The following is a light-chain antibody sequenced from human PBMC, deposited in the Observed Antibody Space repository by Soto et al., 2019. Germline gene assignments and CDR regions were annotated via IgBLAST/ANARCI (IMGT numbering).Light chain of an antibody. Sequence: ELVLTQSPATLSVSPGASATLSCRASQSVSGTLAWYPQTPGPAPSPLIYGASTRATSFPARFNGSGSGTDFTLPLTRLEPEDSAVYDCQQYSSSRTFGQGTKVDIK. J-gene: IGKJ1*01. CDR2: GAS. CDR3: QQYSSSRT. V-gene: IGKV3-20*01. CDR1: QSVSGT.